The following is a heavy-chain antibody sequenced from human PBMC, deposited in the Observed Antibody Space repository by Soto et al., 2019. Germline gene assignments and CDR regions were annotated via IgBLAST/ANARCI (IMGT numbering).Heavy chain of an antibody. CDR2: IYHSGST. D-gene: IGHD3-9*01. J-gene: IGHJ4*02. CDR3: AASREAYDILTG. Sequence: SETLSLTCAVSGGSISSGGYSWSWIRQPPGKGLEWIGYIYHSGSTYYNPSLKSRVTISVDRSKNQFSLKLSSVTAADTAVYYCAASREAYDILTGWGQGTLATVSS. CDR1: GGSISSGGYS. V-gene: IGHV4-30-2*01.